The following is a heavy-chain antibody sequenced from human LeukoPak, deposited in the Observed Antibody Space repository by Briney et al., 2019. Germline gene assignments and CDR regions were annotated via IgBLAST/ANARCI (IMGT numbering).Heavy chain of an antibody. V-gene: IGHV3-7*01. Sequence: PGRSLRLSCAASGFTFSSYWMSWVRQAPGKGLEWVANIKQDGGDKYYVDSVKGRFTISRDNAKNSLYLQMNSLRAEDTALYYCARERSTWDYWGQGTLVTVSS. CDR1: GFTFSSYW. J-gene: IGHJ4*02. CDR2: IKQDGGDK. D-gene: IGHD2-2*01. CDR3: ARERSTWDY.